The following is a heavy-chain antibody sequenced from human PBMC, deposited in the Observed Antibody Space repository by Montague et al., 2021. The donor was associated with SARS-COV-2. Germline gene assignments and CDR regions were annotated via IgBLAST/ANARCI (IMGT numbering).Heavy chain of an antibody. V-gene: IGHV6-1*01. J-gene: IGHJ6*03. Sequence: CAISGDSVSSNRAAWNWIRQSPSRGLEWLGRTYYRSKWYNDYAVSVKSRVTINPDTSKNQFSLQLNSVTPEDTTVYYCARDLKPPGDILTGYLPYYYYMDVWGKGTMVTVSS. D-gene: IGHD3-9*01. CDR2: TYYRSKWYN. CDR1: GDSVSSNRAA. CDR3: ARDLKPPGDILTGYLPYYYYMDV.